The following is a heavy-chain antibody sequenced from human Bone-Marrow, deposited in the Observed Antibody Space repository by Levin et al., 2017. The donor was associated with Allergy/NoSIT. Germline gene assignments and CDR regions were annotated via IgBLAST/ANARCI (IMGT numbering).Heavy chain of an antibody. CDR3: ARSVAPYGSGRHLDGMDF. V-gene: IGHV3-30-3*01. CDR2: LAYDGVSK. CDR1: GFPFSTYA. D-gene: IGHD3-10*01. J-gene: IGHJ6*02. Sequence: GGSLRLSCAASGFPFSTYAMHWIRQIPGKGLEWVAVLAYDGVSKYYADSVKGRFTVSRDTSNNTLDLQMNSLRPDDTAIYYCARSVAPYGSGRHLDGMDFWGQGATVIVSS.